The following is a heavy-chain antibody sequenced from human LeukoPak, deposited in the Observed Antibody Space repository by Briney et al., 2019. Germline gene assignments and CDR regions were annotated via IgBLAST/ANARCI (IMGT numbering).Heavy chain of an antibody. D-gene: IGHD6-6*01. CDR2: IGTAGDT. V-gene: IGHV3-13*01. CDR3: ARGEWSSSPFDY. CDR1: GFTFSSYD. Sequence: GGSLRLSCAASGFTFSSYDMHWVRQATGKGLEWVSTIGTAGDTYYPGSVKGRFTISRENAKNSLYLQMNSLRAEDTAVYYCARGEWSSSPFDYWGQGTLVTVSS. J-gene: IGHJ4*02.